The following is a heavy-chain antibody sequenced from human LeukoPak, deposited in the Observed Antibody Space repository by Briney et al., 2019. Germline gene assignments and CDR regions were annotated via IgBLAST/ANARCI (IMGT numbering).Heavy chain of an antibody. CDR3: ATYLRSGPIDS. Sequence: PGGSLRLSCAASGFTFSNYWMTWVRRPPGAGREWVVNIKEDGSDTFYADSVNGRFTISRDNTKNSLSLQMNPLRGEDTAAYYYATYLRSGPIDSWGQGTLVTVSS. D-gene: IGHD2/OR15-2a*01. CDR2: IKEDGSDT. CDR1: GFTFSNYW. V-gene: IGHV3-7*01. J-gene: IGHJ4*02.